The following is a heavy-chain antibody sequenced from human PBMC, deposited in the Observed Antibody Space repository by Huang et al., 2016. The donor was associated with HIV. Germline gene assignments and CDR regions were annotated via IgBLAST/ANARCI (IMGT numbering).Heavy chain of an antibody. CDR1: GFTFGSFG. Sequence: QVQLVESGGGVVQPGGSLRLSCTASGFTFGSFGMHWVRQAPGKGVEWVAFCLYDGNKYYYADSGRGRFTISRDKSKDTLYLQMNRLRPDDSAVYYCAKDLTYTFGRHFDYWGRGTLVTVSS. V-gene: IGHV3-30*02. CDR2: CLYDGNKY. D-gene: IGHD3-3*01. J-gene: IGHJ4*02. CDR3: AKDLTYTFGRHFDY.